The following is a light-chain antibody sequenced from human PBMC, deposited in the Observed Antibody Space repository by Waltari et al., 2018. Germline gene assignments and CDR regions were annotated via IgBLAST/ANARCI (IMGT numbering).Light chain of an antibody. CDR3: MILYNNAVV. J-gene: IGLJ3*02. CDR2: NKPDSTV. Sequence: QAVLTQPASLSASPGASASLTCTLRSDINVRLSKIYWYQQRPGSPPQFPLKNKPDSTVQLGSGVPSRFSASKDTSANAFILLISWIQSEDEADYYCMILYNNAVVFGGGTNLTVL. V-gene: IGLV5-45*01. CDR1: SDINVRLSK.